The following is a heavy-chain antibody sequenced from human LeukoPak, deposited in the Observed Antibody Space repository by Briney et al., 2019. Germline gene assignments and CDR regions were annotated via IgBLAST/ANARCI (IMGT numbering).Heavy chain of an antibody. Sequence: AASVKVSCKAPGYTFTSYGISWVRQAPGQGLEWRGWISAYNGNTNYAQKFQGRVTMTRNTSISTAYMELSSLRSEDTAVYYCARGNILTGYQKRTYYYYGMDVWGQGTTVTVSS. CDR2: ISAYNGNT. V-gene: IGHV1-18*01. CDR1: GYTFTSYG. J-gene: IGHJ6*02. CDR3: ARGNILTGYQKRTYYYYGMDV. D-gene: IGHD3-9*01.